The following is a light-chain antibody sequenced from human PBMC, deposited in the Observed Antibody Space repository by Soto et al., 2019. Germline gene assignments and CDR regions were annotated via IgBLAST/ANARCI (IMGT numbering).Light chain of an antibody. Sequence: DIQMTQSPSTLSASVGDRVTITCRASQSISTWLAWYQQKPGKAPKLLIYKASSLESGVPSRFSGSGPGTEFTLTISSLQPDDFATYYGQQYNTYPLTFGGGTTVEIK. J-gene: IGKJ4*01. V-gene: IGKV1-5*03. CDR2: KAS. CDR1: QSISTW. CDR3: QQYNTYPLT.